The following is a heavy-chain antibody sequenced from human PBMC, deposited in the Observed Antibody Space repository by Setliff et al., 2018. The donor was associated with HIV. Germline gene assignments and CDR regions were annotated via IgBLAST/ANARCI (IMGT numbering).Heavy chain of an antibody. Sequence: SVKVSCKASGGSFTNNVIIWVRQAPGQGLEWMGGIIPIFDAANYAHRFQGRVTINADDSTSTAYMELSSLRYEDTAVYYCASSAINAAGMPNFFDCWGQGTLVTVSS. V-gene: IGHV1-69*13. CDR1: GGSFTNNV. CDR2: IIPIFDAA. CDR3: ASSAINAAGMPNFFDC. D-gene: IGHD1-1*01. J-gene: IGHJ4*02.